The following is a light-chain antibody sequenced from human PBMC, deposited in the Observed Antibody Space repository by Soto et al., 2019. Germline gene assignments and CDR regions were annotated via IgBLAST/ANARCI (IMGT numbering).Light chain of an antibody. CDR3: QHYGGSPYT. J-gene: IGKJ2*01. Sequence: EIVLTQSPGTLSVSPGERATLSCRASQSVSSNYLAWHQQKPGQAPRLLIYGASSRATGIPDRFSGSGSGTDFTLTISRLEPEDFAVYYCQHYGGSPYTFGQGTRLEIK. V-gene: IGKV3-20*01. CDR2: GAS. CDR1: QSVSSNY.